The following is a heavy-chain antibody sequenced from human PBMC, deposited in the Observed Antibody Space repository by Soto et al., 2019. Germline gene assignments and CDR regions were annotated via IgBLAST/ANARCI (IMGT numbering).Heavy chain of an antibody. V-gene: IGHV1-18*01. J-gene: IGHJ6*02. Sequence: GASVKVSCKASGYTFTSYGISWVRQAPGQGREWMGWISAYNGNTNYAQKLQARVTMTTDTSTSTAYVELRSLRSDDTAVYYCARDNIQHPYYYYGMDVWGQATTVTVSS. CDR3: ARDNIQHPYYYYGMDV. CDR2: ISAYNGNT. CDR1: GYTFTSYG.